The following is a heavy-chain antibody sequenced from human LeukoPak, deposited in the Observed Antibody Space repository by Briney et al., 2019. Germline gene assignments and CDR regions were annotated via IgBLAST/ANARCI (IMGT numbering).Heavy chain of an antibody. Sequence: SVKVSCKASGGTFSSYTISWVRQAPARGLEWMGRIIPILGIANYAQKFQGRVTITADKSTSTAYMELSSLRSEDTAVYYCARGSELARFDYWGQGTLVTVSS. CDR1: GGTFSSYT. CDR3: ARGSELARFDY. V-gene: IGHV1-69*02. CDR2: IIPILGIA. J-gene: IGHJ4*02. D-gene: IGHD1-26*01.